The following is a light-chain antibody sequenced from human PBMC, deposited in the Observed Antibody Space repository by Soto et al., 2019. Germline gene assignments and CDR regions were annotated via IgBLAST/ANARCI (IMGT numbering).Light chain of an antibody. CDR1: SSDVGGYNY. J-gene: IGLJ2*01. Sequence: QSVLTQPASVSGSPGQSITISCTGTSSDVGGYNYVSWYQQHPGKAPKLMIYDVSNRPSGVSNRFSGSKSGNTASLTISGPQGGDGGDYYCSSYTSSSTLVFGGGTKLTVL. CDR2: DVS. V-gene: IGLV2-14*01. CDR3: SSYTSSSTLV.